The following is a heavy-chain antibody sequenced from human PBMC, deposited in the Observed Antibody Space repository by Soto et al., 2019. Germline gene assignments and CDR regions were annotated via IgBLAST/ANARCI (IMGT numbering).Heavy chain of an antibody. CDR1: GFTRSDYI. CDR2: LSISGSRT. Sequence: GVSIRLSWAVAGFTRSDYIISWVSQNKGKGLEWTSTLSISGSRTYYADSVKGRFTISRDSSTNTLYMQMNSLRAEDSALYYCTTVIYTRPYPPHLAYLVLGTLDTV. V-gene: IGHV3-23*01. J-gene: IGHJ4*01. D-gene: IGHD2-2*02. CDR3: TTVIYTRPYPPHLAY.